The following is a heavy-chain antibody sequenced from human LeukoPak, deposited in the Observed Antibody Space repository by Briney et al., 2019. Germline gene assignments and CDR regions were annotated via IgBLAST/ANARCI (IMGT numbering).Heavy chain of an antibody. CDR1: GFTFSSYG. CDR3: AKVDSGSYYGSFDY. Sequence: GGSLRLSCAASGFTFSSYGMHWVRQAPGKGLEWVAVIWYDGSNKYYADSVKGRFTISRDNSKNTLYLQMNGLRAEDTAVYYCAKVDSGSYYGSFDYWGQGTLVTVSS. D-gene: IGHD1-26*01. V-gene: IGHV3-33*06. CDR2: IWYDGSNK. J-gene: IGHJ4*02.